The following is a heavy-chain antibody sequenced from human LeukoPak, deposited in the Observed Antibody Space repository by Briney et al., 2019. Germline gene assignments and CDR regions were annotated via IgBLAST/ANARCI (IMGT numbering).Heavy chain of an antibody. CDR1: GFTFSSYS. CDR3: ARDRYSGSYSDY. D-gene: IGHD1-26*01. V-gene: IGHV3-21*01. J-gene: IGHJ4*02. CDR2: ISSSSSYI. Sequence: PGGSLRLSCAASGFTFSSYSMNCVRQPAGKGLEWVSSISSSSSYIYYADSVKGRFTISRDNAKNSLYLQMNSLRAEDTAVYYCARDRYSGSYSDYWGQGTLVTVSS.